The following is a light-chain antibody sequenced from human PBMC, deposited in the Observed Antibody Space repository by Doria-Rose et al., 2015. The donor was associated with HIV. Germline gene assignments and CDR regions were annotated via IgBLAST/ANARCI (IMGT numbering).Light chain of an antibody. CDR1: RMGDKF. CDR3: QAWDASSYV. V-gene: IGLV3-1*01. Sequence: VLTQSPSVSVSPGQSATITCSGERMGDKFISWYQQKPGQSPVLVMYEDTKRPSGVPERFSGSNSGSTATLTISATRTLDEADYYCQAWDASSYVFGTGTKVTVL. CDR2: EDT. J-gene: IGLJ1*01.